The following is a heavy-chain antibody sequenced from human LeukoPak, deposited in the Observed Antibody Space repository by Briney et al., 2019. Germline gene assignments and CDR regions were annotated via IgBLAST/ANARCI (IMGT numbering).Heavy chain of an antibody. V-gene: IGHV3-30*03. Sequence: GGSLRLSCAASGFTFSSYWMGWVRQAPGKGLEWVAVISYDGSNKYYADSVKGRFTISRDNSKNTLYLQMNSLRAEDTAVYYCARGGEPHYDSSGGNWFDPWGQGTLVTVSS. D-gene: IGHD3-22*01. CDR3: ARGGEPHYDSSGGNWFDP. CDR1: GFTFSSYW. J-gene: IGHJ5*02. CDR2: ISYDGSNK.